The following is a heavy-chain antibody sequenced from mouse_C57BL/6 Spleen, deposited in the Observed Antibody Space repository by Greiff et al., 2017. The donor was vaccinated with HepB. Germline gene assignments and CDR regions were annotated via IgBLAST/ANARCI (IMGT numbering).Heavy chain of an antibody. CDR1: GYTFTSYT. CDR2: INPSSGYT. V-gene: IGHV1-4*01. D-gene: IGHD3-2*02. CDR3: ARGQLRLRTLDY. J-gene: IGHJ2*01. Sequence: QVQLKQSGAELARPGASVKMSCKASGYTFTSYTMHWVKQRPGQGLEWIGYINPSSGYTKYNQKFKDKATLTADKTSSTAYMPLSSLTSEDSAVYYCARGQLRLRTLDYWGQGTTLTVS.